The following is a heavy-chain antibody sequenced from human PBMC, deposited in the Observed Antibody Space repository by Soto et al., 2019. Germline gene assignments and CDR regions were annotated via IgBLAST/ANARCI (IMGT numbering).Heavy chain of an antibody. V-gene: IGHV4-31*03. CDR3: ARDSLYYYDSSGYYPPYYYGMDV. Sequence: QVQLQESGPGLVKPSQTLSLTCTVSGGSISSGGYYWSWIRQHPGKGLEWIGYIYYSGSTYYNPSLKSRVTISVDPSKNQFSLKLSSVTAADTAVYSCARDSLYYYDSSGYYPPYYYGMDVWGQGTTVTVSS. J-gene: IGHJ6*02. CDR2: IYYSGST. D-gene: IGHD3-22*01. CDR1: GGSISSGGYY.